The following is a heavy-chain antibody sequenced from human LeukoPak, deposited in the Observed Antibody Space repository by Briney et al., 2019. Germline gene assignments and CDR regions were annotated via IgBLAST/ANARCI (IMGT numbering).Heavy chain of an antibody. V-gene: IGHV3-23*01. CDR2: VSGTGTT. CDR1: GVTFSAHG. J-gene: IGHJ4*02. CDR3: AKMQGYFDY. Sequence: GVSLRLSCAASGVTFSAHGMSWVRQAPGKGLEWVSAVSGTGTTYYADSVRGRFIISRDNSKNTLYLQMNSLRAEDTAAHYCAKMQGYFDYWGQGTLVTVSS.